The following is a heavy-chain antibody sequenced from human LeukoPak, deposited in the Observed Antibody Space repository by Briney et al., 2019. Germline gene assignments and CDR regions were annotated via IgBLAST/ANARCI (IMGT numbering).Heavy chain of an antibody. CDR1: GFTFSSYS. CDR2: ISSSSSYI. D-gene: IGHD4-17*01. CDR3: ARATSPRATVTEDY. Sequence: GGSLRLSCAASGFTFSSYSMNWVRQAPGKGLEWVSSISSSSSYIYYADSVKGRFTISRDNAKNSLYLQMNSLRAEDTAVYYCARATSPRATVTEDYWGQGTLVTVS. V-gene: IGHV3-21*01. J-gene: IGHJ4*02.